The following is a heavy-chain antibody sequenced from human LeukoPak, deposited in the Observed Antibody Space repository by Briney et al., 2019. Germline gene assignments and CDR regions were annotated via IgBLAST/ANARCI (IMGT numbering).Heavy chain of an antibody. CDR1: GGTFSSYA. V-gene: IGHV1-69*05. CDR2: IIPIFGTA. Sequence: GASVKVSCKASGGTFSSYAISWVRQAPGQGLEWMGGIIPIFGTANYAQKFQGRVTITTDESTSTAYMELSSLRSEDTAVYYCARDRGYCSSTSCYTRDSYYYMDVWGKGTTVTVSS. D-gene: IGHD2-2*02. CDR3: ARDRGYCSSTSCYTRDSYYYMDV. J-gene: IGHJ6*03.